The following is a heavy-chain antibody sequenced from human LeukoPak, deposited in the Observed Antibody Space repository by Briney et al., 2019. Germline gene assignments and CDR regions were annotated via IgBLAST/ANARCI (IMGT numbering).Heavy chain of an antibody. J-gene: IGHJ6*03. V-gene: IGHV4-39*01. Sequence: SETLSLTCTVSGGSISSSSYYWGWIRQPPGKGLEWIGSIYYSGSTYYNPSLKSRLTISVDTSKNQFSLKLSSVTAADTAVYYCARLPAVAGYYYYYYMDVWGKGTTVTVSS. CDR2: IYYSGST. CDR3: ARLPAVAGYYYYYYMDV. CDR1: GGSISSSSYY. D-gene: IGHD6-19*01.